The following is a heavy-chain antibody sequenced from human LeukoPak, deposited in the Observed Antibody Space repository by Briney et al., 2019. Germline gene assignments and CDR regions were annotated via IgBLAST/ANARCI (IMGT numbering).Heavy chain of an antibody. V-gene: IGHV3-7*02. Sequence: GGSLRLSCAALGFTFTGYWLTWVRQAPGKGLEWVANIKQDGSDKYYVDSVKGRFTISRDNAENSLFLQMNSLRAEDTAVYYCVRGVGVSRFNYFDPWGQGTLVVVSS. J-gene: IGHJ5*02. CDR2: IKQDGSDK. D-gene: IGHD5-24*01. CDR3: VRGVGVSRFNYFDP. CDR1: GFTFTGYW.